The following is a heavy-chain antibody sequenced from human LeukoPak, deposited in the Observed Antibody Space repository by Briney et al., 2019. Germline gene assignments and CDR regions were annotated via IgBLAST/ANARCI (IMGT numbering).Heavy chain of an antibody. CDR2: IIPILGIA. CDR3: ARDSGIAVADAFDI. J-gene: IGHJ3*02. D-gene: IGHD6-19*01. CDR1: GGTFSSYA. V-gene: IGHV1-69*04. Sequence: ASVKVSCKASGGTFSSYAISWVRQAPGQGLEWMGRIIPILGIANYAQKLQGRVTMTTDTSTSTAYMELRSLRSDDTAVYYCARDSGIAVADAFDIWGQGTMVTVSS.